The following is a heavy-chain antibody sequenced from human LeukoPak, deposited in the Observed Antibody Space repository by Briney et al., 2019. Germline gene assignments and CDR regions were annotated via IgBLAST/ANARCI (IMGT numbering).Heavy chain of an antibody. D-gene: IGHD1-26*01. Sequence: PGGSLRLSCAASGFTFSSYDMNWVRQAPEKGLEWVSSISSSSYIYYTDSVKGRFTISRDNAKNSLYLQMNTRRAEDTAVYYCAILQGGSSLWGRGTLVTVSS. CDR1: GFTFSSYD. J-gene: IGHJ2*01. V-gene: IGHV3-21*01. CDR2: ISSSSYI. CDR3: AILQGGSSL.